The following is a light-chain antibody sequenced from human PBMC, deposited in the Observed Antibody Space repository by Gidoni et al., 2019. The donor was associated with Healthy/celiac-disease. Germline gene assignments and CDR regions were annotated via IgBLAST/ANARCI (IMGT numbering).Light chain of an antibody. V-gene: IGKV3-11*01. Sequence: EIVLTQSPATLSLSPGDRATLSCRASQSVSSYLAWYQQKPGQAPRLLIYDASNRATGIPARFSGSGSGTDFTLTISSLEPEDFAVYYCQQRSNWPPRTFGPGTKVDIK. J-gene: IGKJ3*01. CDR1: QSVSSY. CDR3: QQRSNWPPRT. CDR2: DAS.